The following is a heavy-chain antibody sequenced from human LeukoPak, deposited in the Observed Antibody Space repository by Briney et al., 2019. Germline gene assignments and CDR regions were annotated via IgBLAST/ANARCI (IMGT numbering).Heavy chain of an antibody. CDR2: ISSSGSTI. V-gene: IGHV3-11*01. D-gene: IGHD2-15*01. CDR3: VKESSGGTLNWFDP. J-gene: IGHJ5*02. Sequence: GGSLRLSCAASGFTFSDYYMSWIRQAPGKGLEWVSYISSSGSTIYYADSVKGRFTISRDNARNSLYLQMNSLRAEDTAVYYCVKESSGGTLNWFDPWGQGTLVTVSS. CDR1: GFTFSDYY.